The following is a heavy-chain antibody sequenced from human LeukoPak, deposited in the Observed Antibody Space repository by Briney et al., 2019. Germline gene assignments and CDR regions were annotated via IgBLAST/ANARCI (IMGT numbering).Heavy chain of an antibody. Sequence: SETLSLACAVYGGSFTVYYWSWIRQPPGKGLEWIGEINDSGSTSYNSSLKSRVTISVDTSKYQFSLKLSSVTAADTAVYYCASVDYGEYWFDTWGQGTLVTVSS. J-gene: IGHJ5*02. D-gene: IGHD4-17*01. CDR1: GGSFTVYY. V-gene: IGHV4-34*01. CDR2: INDSGST. CDR3: ASVDYGEYWFDT.